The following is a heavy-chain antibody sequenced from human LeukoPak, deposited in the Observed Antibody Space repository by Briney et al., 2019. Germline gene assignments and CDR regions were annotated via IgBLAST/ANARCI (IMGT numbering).Heavy chain of an antibody. CDR1: AFTFISYA. Sequence: SGGSHTPSCPASAFTFISYAMHCASHAAGNGLEWEAVISYDGSNKFYADCMEGRFTISIDNSKNTLYQKMNSLRAEDTAVYYCARDGYSSSWPYFDYWGQGTLVTVSS. CDR2: ISYDGSNK. V-gene: IGHV3-30*04. CDR3: ARDGYSSSWPYFDY. D-gene: IGHD6-13*01. J-gene: IGHJ4*02.